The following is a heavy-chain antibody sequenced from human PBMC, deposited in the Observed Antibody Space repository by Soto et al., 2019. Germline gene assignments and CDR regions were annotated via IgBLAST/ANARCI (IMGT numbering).Heavy chain of an antibody. V-gene: IGHV1-69*06. D-gene: IGHD3-22*01. CDR3: ARGGIHFADSSGPAFDS. J-gene: IGHJ4*02. CDR2: IIPIFETA. CDR1: GDTFDIYG. Sequence: QVELVQSGAEVKKPGSSVKVSCKASGDTFDIYGFNWVRQAPGEGLEWMGVIIPIFETADYAQEFQGRVSITADKSTSTAYMELGSLTSEDTAVYYCARGGIHFADSSGPAFDSWGQGTLISVTS.